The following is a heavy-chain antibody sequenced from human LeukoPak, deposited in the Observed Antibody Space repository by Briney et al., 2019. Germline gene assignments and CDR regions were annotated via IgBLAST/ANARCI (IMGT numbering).Heavy chain of an antibody. Sequence: GGSLRLSCAASGFTFSSYEMNWVRQAPGKGLEWVSYISSSGSTIYYADSVKGRFTISRDNSKNTLYLQMNSLRAEDTAVYYCARDHSDSSGWYVGYFDYWGQGTLVTVSS. CDR2: ISSSGSTI. J-gene: IGHJ4*02. V-gene: IGHV3-48*03. CDR3: ARDHSDSSGWYVGYFDY. CDR1: GFTFSSYE. D-gene: IGHD6-19*01.